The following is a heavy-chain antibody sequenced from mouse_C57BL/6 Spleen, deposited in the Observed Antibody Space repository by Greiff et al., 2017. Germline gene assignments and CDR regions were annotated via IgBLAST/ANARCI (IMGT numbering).Heavy chain of an antibody. D-gene: IGHD1-1*01. CDR2: IYPKSGST. J-gene: IGHJ2*01. CDR1: GYTFTSSC. Sequence: QVQLQQSGAELARPGASVKLSCKASGYTFTSSCISWVKQRPGQGLAWIGMIYPKSGSTYYNEKFKGKATLTVDKSSSTAYMELRSLTSEDSAVYYCERSEYYGSGYWYWGNGPTLT. CDR3: ERSEYYGSGYWY. V-gene: IGHV1-81*01.